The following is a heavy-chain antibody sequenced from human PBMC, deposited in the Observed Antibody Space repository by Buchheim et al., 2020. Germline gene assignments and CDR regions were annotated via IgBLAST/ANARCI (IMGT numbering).Heavy chain of an antibody. V-gene: IGHV3-30-3*02. J-gene: IGHJ4*02. Sequence: VQLVESGGGLVKPGRSLRLSCAASGFTFSSYAMHWVRQAPGKGLEWVAVISYDGSNKYYADSVKGRFTISRDNSKNTLYLQMNSLRAEDTAVYYCAKDSSGWYGGELDYWGQGTL. D-gene: IGHD6-19*01. CDR1: GFTFSSYA. CDR3: AKDSSGWYGGELDY. CDR2: ISYDGSNK.